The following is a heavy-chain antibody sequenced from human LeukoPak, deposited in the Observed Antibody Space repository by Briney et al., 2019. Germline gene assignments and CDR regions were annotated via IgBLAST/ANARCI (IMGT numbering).Heavy chain of an antibody. V-gene: IGHV3-23*01. J-gene: IGHJ4*02. Sequence: GGSLRLSCVVSGFTFSDYAMSWVRQAPGKGLEWVSGISDRGGSTYYADSVKGRFTISRDNSKNTLYLQMNSLRAEDTAVYYCAKDYGLKQVMLYYFDFWGQGTLVTVSS. CDR1: GFTFSDYA. CDR3: AKDYGLKQVMLYYFDF. D-gene: IGHD2-21*01. CDR2: ISDRGGST.